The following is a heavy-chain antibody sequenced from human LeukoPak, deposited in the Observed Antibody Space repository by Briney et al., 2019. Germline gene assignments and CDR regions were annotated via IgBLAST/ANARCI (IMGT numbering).Heavy chain of an antibody. CDR1: GFTFSTYA. J-gene: IGHJ3*01. CDR3: AKLVSGYTNDACDF. D-gene: IGHD3-3*01. Sequence: GGSLRLSCAASGFTFSTYAMSWVRQAPGKGLEWGSAISGSGGSLYYADSVKGRFTISRDNSKNTLYLQMNSLRAEDTAVYYCAKLVSGYTNDACDFWGQGTMVTVSS. V-gene: IGHV3-23*01. CDR2: ISGSGGSL.